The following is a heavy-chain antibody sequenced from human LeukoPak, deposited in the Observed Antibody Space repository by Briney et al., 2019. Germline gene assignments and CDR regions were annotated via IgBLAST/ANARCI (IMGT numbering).Heavy chain of an antibody. Sequence: PGGSLRLSCAASGFTFSSYGMHWVRQAPGKGLEWVAFIRYDGSNKYYADSVKGRFTISRDNAKNSLYLQMNSLRAEDTAVYYCARDLNSGWPIRDYFDYWGQGTLVTVSS. CDR1: GFTFSSYG. CDR3: ARDLNSGWPIRDYFDY. D-gene: IGHD6-19*01. V-gene: IGHV3-30*02. CDR2: IRYDGSNK. J-gene: IGHJ4*02.